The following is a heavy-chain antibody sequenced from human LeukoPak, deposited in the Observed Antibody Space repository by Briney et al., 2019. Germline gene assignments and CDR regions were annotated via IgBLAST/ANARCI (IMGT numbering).Heavy chain of an antibody. Sequence: QSGGSLRLSCVASGITFSSYSMNWVRQAPGKGLEWVSYISSFSGTINYADSVKGRFTISRDNAKSSLYLQMNSLRAEDTAVYYCSRDPEYYDRSGYYGGFDYWGQGTLVTVSS. CDR1: GITFSSYS. J-gene: IGHJ4*02. CDR2: ISSFSGTI. CDR3: SRDPEYYDRSGYYGGFDY. V-gene: IGHV3-48*04. D-gene: IGHD3-22*01.